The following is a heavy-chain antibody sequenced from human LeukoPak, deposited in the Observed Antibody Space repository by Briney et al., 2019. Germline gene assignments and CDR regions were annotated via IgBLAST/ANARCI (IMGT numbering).Heavy chain of an antibody. CDR2: ISTSSSYI. CDR1: GFTLSSYS. V-gene: IGHV3-21*01. J-gene: IGHJ4*02. D-gene: IGHD3-10*01. Sequence: GGSLRLSCAASGFTLSSYSMNWVRQAPGKGLEWVSSISTSSSYIYYADSVKGRFTISRDNAKNSLYLQMNSLRAEDTAVYYCARDLKNPDYYGSGSYFSIGDYWGQGTLVTVSS. CDR3: ARDLKNPDYYGSGSYFSIGDY.